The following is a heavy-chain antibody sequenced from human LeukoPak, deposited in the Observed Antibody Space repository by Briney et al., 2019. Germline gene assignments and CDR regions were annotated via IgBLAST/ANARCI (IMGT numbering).Heavy chain of an antibody. CDR2: INHSGST. CDR1: GGSFSGYY. V-gene: IGHV4-34*01. D-gene: IGHD3-22*01. Sequence: SETLSLTCAVYGGSFSGYYWSWIRQPPGKGLEWIGEINHSGSTNYNPSLKSRVTISVDTSKNQFSLKLSSVTAADTAVYYCARAGYYYDSSSNWFDPWGQGTLVTVSS. J-gene: IGHJ5*02. CDR3: ARAGYYYDSSSNWFDP.